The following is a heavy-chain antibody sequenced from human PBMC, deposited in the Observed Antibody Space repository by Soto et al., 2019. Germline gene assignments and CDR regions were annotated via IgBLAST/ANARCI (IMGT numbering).Heavy chain of an antibody. CDR2: IYYSGST. CDR1: GGSISSYY. D-gene: IGHD2-15*01. Sequence: SETLSLTCTVSGGSISSYYCSWIRQPPGKGLEWIGYIYYSGSTNYNPSLKSRVTISVDTSKNQFSLKLSSVTAADTAVYYCARDRMVAATLHWFDPWGQGTLVTVSS. V-gene: IGHV4-59*01. CDR3: ARDRMVAATLHWFDP. J-gene: IGHJ5*02.